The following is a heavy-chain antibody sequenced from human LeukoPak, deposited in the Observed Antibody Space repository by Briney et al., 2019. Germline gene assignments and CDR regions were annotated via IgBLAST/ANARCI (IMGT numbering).Heavy chain of an antibody. CDR1: GYTFPAYY. J-gene: IGHJ6*02. V-gene: IGHV1-2*02. Sequence: ASVKVSCKASGYTFPAYYIHWVRQAPGQGLEWMGWINPNSGGTNSAQKFQGRVTMTRDTSVSTAYMELSRLRSDDTAVYYCARDHCTSSGCYEYYYYGMDVWGQGTTVTVSS. D-gene: IGHD2-2*01. CDR3: ARDHCTSSGCYEYYYYGMDV. CDR2: INPNSGGT.